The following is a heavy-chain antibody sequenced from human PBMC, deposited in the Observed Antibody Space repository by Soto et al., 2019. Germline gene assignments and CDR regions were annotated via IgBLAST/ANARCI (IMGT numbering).Heavy chain of an antibody. Sequence: QVQLVESGGGVVQPGRSLRLSCAASGFTFSSYGMHWVRQAPGKGLEWVAVISYDGSNKYYADSVKGRFTISRDNSKNTLYLQRNSLRAEDTAVYYCAKEGLAARPYYYYGMDVWGQGTTVTVSS. CDR3: AKEGLAARPYYYYGMDV. V-gene: IGHV3-30*18. D-gene: IGHD6-6*01. J-gene: IGHJ6*02. CDR1: GFTFSSYG. CDR2: ISYDGSNK.